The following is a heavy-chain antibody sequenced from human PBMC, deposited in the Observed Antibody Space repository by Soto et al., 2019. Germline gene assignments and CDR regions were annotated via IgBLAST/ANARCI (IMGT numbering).Heavy chain of an antibody. CDR1: GFTVSSNY. V-gene: IGHV3-53*01. D-gene: IGHD7-27*01. CDR3: ARGANYYYYYYGMDV. J-gene: IGHJ6*02. Sequence: HPGGSLRLSCAASGFTVSSNYMSWVRQAPGKGLEWVSVIYSGGSTYYADSVKGRFTISRDNSKNTLYLQMNSLRAEDTAVYYCARGANYYYYYYGMDVWGQGTTVTV. CDR2: IYSGGST.